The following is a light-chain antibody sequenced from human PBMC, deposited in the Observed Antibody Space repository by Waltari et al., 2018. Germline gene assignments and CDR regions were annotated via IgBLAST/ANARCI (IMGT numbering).Light chain of an antibody. Sequence: SYVLTQLSSMSVTPGQTARIVCGGRHIGTKAVHWYQRKAGQAPLLVLHDDDTRPSGIPDRFSGTNSGDTATLTISGVEAEDEADYFCQVCDSHTVVFGGGTNLTVL. V-gene: IGLV3-21*02. J-gene: IGLJ2*01. CDR3: QVCDSHTVV. CDR1: HIGTKA. CDR2: DDD.